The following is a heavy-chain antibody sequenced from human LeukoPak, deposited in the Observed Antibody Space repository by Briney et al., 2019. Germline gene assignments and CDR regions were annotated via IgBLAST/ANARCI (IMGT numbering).Heavy chain of an antibody. V-gene: IGHV4-39*01. CDR1: RGSISSSSYY. Sequence: SETLSLTCTVSRGSISSSSYYWGWIRQPPGKGLEWIGSIYYSGSTYYNPSLKSRVTISVDTSKNQFSLKLSSVAAADTAVYYCASDRLRFFDRCYWGQGTLVTVSS. CDR2: IYYSGST. CDR3: ASDRLRFFDRCY. D-gene: IGHD3-9*01. J-gene: IGHJ4*02.